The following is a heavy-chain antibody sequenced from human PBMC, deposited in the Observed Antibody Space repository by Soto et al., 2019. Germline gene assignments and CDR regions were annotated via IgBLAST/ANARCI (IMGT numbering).Heavy chain of an antibody. J-gene: IGHJ6*02. D-gene: IGHD3-10*01. CDR1: GGSVSSGSYY. CDR2: ISNSGST. Sequence: KTSETLSLFCTVSGGSVSSGSYYWSWIRQPPGKGLEWIGYISNSGSTNYNPSLKSRVTISVDTSKNQFSLTVRSVTAADTAVYYCARVSGWFGELLYYGMDVWGHGTTVTVSS. V-gene: IGHV4-61*01. CDR3: ARVSGWFGELLYYGMDV.